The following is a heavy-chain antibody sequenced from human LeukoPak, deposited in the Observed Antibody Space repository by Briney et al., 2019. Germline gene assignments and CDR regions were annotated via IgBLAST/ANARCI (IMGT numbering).Heavy chain of an antibody. CDR3: ARVPIRAFDI. J-gene: IGHJ3*02. CDR2: INPNSGGT. Sequence: ASVKVSCEASGYTFIAYYLHWVRQVPGQGLEWMGWINPNSGGTNYAQKFQGRVTMTRDTSISTAYMELSRLRSDDTAVYYCARVPIRAFDIWGQGTMVTVSS. CDR1: GYTFIAYY. V-gene: IGHV1-2*02.